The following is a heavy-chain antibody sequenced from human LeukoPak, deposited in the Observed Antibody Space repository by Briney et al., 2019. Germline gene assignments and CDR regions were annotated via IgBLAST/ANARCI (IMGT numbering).Heavy chain of an antibody. CDR3: AADIPSAIYPIDF. Sequence: PGGSLRLSCTASGFTFSSAWMSWVRQAPGKGLEWVGLIKSKADGETTHYAAPVKDRFTLSRDDSIRTLYLQMNNLKTEDTAVYYCAADIPSAIYPIDFWGQGALVIVST. CDR2: IKSKADGETT. V-gene: IGHV3-15*01. CDR1: GFTFSSAW. J-gene: IGHJ4*02. D-gene: IGHD2-21*01.